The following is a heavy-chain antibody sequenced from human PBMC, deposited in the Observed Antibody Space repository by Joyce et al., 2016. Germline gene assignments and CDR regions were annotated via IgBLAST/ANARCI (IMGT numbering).Heavy chain of an antibody. CDR3: ARVPGFH. V-gene: IGHV3-53*01. Sequence: EVQLVESGGGLIQPGGSLRLSCAASGFTVSNNYMTWVRQAQGKGLEWVSFIYSGGDTYYADSVKGRFTISRDKNTLYLQMNSLRVEDTAVYYCARVPGFHWGQGTLVTVSS. J-gene: IGHJ4*02. CDR1: GFTVSNNY. CDR2: IYSGGDT.